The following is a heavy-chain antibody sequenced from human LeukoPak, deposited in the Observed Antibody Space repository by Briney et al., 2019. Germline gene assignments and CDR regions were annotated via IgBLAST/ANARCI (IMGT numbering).Heavy chain of an antibody. D-gene: IGHD4-17*01. V-gene: IGHV1-69*01. J-gene: IGHJ4*02. CDR3: ARWAASTVTTFWAPGDF. Sequence: SVKVSCKAAGGNFRSYAINWVGQAPGQGLEWMGGIIPIFSATTYAQEFQGRVTLTADESTSTAYMELNNLKSEDTAVYYCARWAASTVTTFWAPGDFWGQGTLVTVSS. CDR1: GGNFRSYA. CDR2: IIPIFSAT.